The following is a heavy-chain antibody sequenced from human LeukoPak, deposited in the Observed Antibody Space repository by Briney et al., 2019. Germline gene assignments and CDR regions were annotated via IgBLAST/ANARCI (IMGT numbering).Heavy chain of an antibody. J-gene: IGHJ4*02. V-gene: IGHV3-23*01. CDR2: ISGSGGST. D-gene: IGHD3-9*01. CDR3: AKGNYDILTGYPYYFDY. Sequence: GGSLRLSCAASGFTFSDYYMSWVRQAPGKGLEWVSAISGSGGSTYYADSVKGRFTISRDTSKNTLYLQMNSLRAEDTAVYYRAKGNYDILTGYPYYFDYWGQGTLVTVSS. CDR1: GFTFSDYY.